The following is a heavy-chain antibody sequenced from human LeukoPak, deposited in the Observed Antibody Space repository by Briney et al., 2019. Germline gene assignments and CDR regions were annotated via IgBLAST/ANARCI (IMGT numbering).Heavy chain of an antibody. D-gene: IGHD3-10*01. V-gene: IGHV4-39*07. CDR2: IYYTGST. Sequence: SETLSLTCTVSGGSISSTAYYWGWIRQPPGKGLEWIGTIYYTGSTYYNPSLKSRVTISVDTSKNQFSLELRSVTAADTAMFYCARALPTYYYGSGSLYYFDYWGQGNLVTVSS. CDR1: GGSISSTAYY. CDR3: ARALPTYYYGSGSLYYFDY. J-gene: IGHJ4*02.